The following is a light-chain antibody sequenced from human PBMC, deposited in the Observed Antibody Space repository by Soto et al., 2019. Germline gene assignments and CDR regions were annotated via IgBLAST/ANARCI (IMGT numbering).Light chain of an antibody. V-gene: IGKV1-8*01. CDR2: AAS. CDR3: QQYYSTPYT. Sequence: AIRMTQSPSSFSASTGDRVTITCRASQGISSYLAWYQQKPGKAPKLLIYAASTFQSGVPSRFSGSGSGTDFTLTISCLQSEDFATYYCQQYYSTPYTFGQGTKLEIK. CDR1: QGISSY. J-gene: IGKJ2*01.